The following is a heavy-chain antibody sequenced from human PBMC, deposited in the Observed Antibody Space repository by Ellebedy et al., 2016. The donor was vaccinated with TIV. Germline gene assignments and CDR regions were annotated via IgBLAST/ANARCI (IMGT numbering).Heavy chain of an antibody. D-gene: IGHD5-12*01. Sequence: AASVKVSCKVSGYTLTELSMHWLRQAPGKGLEWLGGFDLEDGQIIYAQKFQGRVTMTEDPSTHTAYLEVRGLTSEDTAVYHCAKINGFSYGLDYWGQGTLVSVSS. CDR3: AKINGFSYGLDY. CDR2: FDLEDGQI. V-gene: IGHV1-24*01. J-gene: IGHJ4*02. CDR1: GYTLTELS.